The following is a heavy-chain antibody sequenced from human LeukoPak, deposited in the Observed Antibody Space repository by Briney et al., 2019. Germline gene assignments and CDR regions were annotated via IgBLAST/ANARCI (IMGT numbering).Heavy chain of an antibody. CDR2: ISYDGSDK. CDR1: GFTFSSYA. CDR3: VRGSSSWLSYFDY. V-gene: IGHV3-30*04. Sequence: GSLRLSCAASGFTFSSYAVHWVRQAPGKGLEWVAVISYDGSDKYYADSVKGRFTISRDNSQDTLYLQMNSLRAEDTAVYYCVRGSSSWLSYFDYCGQGTLVTVPS. J-gene: IGHJ4*02. D-gene: IGHD6-13*01.